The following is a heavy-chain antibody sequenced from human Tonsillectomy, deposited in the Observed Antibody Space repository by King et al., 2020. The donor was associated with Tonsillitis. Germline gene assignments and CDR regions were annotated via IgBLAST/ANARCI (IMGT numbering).Heavy chain of an antibody. CDR3: AKDYYYDSSGYLDS. CDR2: ISYDGSNK. D-gene: IGHD3-22*01. CDR1: GFTFSNYS. Sequence: VQLVESGGGVVQPGRSLRLSCAASGFTFSNYSMHWVRQAPGKGLEWVAVISYDGSNKYYADSVKGRFTISRDNSKNTLYLQMNSLRAEDTAVYYCAKDYYYDSSGYLDSWGQGTLVTVSS. V-gene: IGHV3-30*18. J-gene: IGHJ4*02.